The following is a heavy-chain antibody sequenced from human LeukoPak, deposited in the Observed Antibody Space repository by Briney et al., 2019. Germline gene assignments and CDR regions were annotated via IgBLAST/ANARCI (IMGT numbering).Heavy chain of an antibody. D-gene: IGHD3-22*01. V-gene: IGHV3-23*01. CDR3: AKIMRYYDSTGYYSNYFDY. Sequence: GGSLRLSCAASGFTFSSYAMSWVRQAPGKGLEWVSAISGSGGGTYYADSLKGRFTIPRDNSKNTLYLQIKSLRAEDTAVYHCAKIMRYYDSTGYYSNYFDYWGQGTLVTVSS. J-gene: IGHJ4*02. CDR2: ISGSGGGT. CDR1: GFTFSSYA.